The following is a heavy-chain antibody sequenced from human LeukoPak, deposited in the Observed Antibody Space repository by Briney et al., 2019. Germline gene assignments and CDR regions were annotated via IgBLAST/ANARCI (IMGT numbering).Heavy chain of an antibody. CDR3: AKGEYCSGGICRQTDAFDI. Sequence: RPGGSLRLSCAASGFTFSSYAMSWVRQTAGKGLVWVSAISGSGGSTYYADSVKGRFTISRDNSKNTLYLQMNSLSAEDTAVYYCAKGEYCSGGICRQTDAFDIWGQGTMVTVSS. CDR2: ISGSGGST. CDR1: GFTFSSYA. J-gene: IGHJ3*02. V-gene: IGHV3-23*01. D-gene: IGHD2-15*01.